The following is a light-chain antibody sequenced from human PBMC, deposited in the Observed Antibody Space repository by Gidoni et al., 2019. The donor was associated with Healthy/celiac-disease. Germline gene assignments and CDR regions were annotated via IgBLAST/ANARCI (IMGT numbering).Light chain of an antibody. J-gene: IGKJ1*01. CDR2: GAS. Sequence: EIVMTQSPATLSVSPGERDTLTCRASQSVSSNLAWYQQKPGQAPRLLIYGASTRATGIPARFSGSGSGTEFTLTISSLQSEDCAVYYCQQYNNWPRTFGQGTKVEIK. CDR1: QSVSSN. V-gene: IGKV3-15*01. CDR3: QQYNNWPRT.